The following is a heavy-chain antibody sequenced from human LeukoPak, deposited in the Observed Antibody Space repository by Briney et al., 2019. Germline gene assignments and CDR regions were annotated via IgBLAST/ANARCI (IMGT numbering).Heavy chain of an antibody. CDR1: GITFSSFG. Sequence: GTSLRLSCAASGITFSSFGMHWVRQVPVKGLEWVAVISHDGDTKYYEDFVKGRFAISRDNFKNTLSLQMNSLRAEDTAVYYCAKEAATSQIDYWGQGTLVTVSS. D-gene: IGHD6-25*01. V-gene: IGHV3-30*18. CDR2: ISHDGDTK. CDR3: AKEAATSQIDY. J-gene: IGHJ4*02.